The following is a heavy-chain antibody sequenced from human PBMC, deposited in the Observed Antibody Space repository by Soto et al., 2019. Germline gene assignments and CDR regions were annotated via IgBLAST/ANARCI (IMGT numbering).Heavy chain of an antibody. V-gene: IGHV3-66*03. Sequence: GGSLRLSCAASGFTVSSNYMSWVRQAPGKGLEWVSVIYSCGSTYYADSVKGRFTISRDNSKNTLYLQMNSLRAEDTAAYYCASDGHYDILTGYYLRWFDPWGQGTLVTVSS. CDR2: IYSCGST. CDR3: ASDGHYDILTGYYLRWFDP. CDR1: GFTVSSNY. D-gene: IGHD3-9*01. J-gene: IGHJ5*02.